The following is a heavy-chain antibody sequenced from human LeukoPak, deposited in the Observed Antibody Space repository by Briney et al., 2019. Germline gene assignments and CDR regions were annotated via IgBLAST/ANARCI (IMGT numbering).Heavy chain of an antibody. Sequence: ASVKVSCKASEYTLTGYYTHWLRQAPGRGLEWMGWINPHSGGTNYAQKFQGRVTMTRDRSMNTAYMELSRLRSDDTAVYYCASQCTGTTCYKNYYMDVWGKGTTVTVSS. CDR3: ASQCTGTTCYKNYYMDV. D-gene: IGHD2-2*02. V-gene: IGHV1-2*02. CDR1: EYTLTGYY. J-gene: IGHJ6*03. CDR2: INPHSGGT.